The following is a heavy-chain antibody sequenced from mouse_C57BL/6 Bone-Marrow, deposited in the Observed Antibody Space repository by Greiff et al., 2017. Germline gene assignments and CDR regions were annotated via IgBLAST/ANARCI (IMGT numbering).Heavy chain of an antibody. CDR2: ISSGGSYT. CDR3: ARRGTRFAY. J-gene: IGHJ3*01. V-gene: IGHV5-6*01. Sequence: EVHLVESGGDLVKPGGSLKLSCAASGFTFSSYGMSWVRQTPDKRLEWVATISSGGSYTYYPDSVKGRFTISRDNAKNTLYLQMSSLKSEDTAMYYCARRGTRFAYWGQGTLVTVSA. CDR1: GFTFSSYG. D-gene: IGHD2-13*01.